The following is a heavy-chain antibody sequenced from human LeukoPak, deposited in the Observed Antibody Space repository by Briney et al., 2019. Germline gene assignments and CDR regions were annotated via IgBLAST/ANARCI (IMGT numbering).Heavy chain of an antibody. CDR2: IYYTGST. D-gene: IGHD3-16*01. V-gene: IGHV4-59*01. J-gene: IGHJ4*02. Sequence: SETLSLTCTVSGGSISSYYWSWIRQPPGKGLEWIGYIYYTGSTNYNPSLKSRVSISVDTSKNQFSLKLSSVTAADTAVYYCARSGKSAYILDYWGQGTLVTVSS. CDR1: GGSISSYY. CDR3: ARSGKSAYILDY.